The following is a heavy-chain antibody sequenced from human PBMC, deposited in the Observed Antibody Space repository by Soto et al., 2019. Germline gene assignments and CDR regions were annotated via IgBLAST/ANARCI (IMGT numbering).Heavy chain of an antibody. D-gene: IGHD6-13*01. V-gene: IGHV4-31*02. J-gene: IGHJ4*02. Sequence: PSETLSVTCSVSGGSISSGDNFWSWIRQYPGKGLEWIGFIYHSGSTYYNPSLKSRVTISVDTSKKQFSLNLSSVTAADTAVYYCARGFGSSSWDYWGQGTPVTVSS. CDR2: IYHSGST. CDR3: ARGFGSSSWDY. CDR1: GGSISSGDNF.